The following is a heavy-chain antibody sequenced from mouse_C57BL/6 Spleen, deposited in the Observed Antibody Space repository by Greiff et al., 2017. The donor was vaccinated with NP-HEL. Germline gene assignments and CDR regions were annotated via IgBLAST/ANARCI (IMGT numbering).Heavy chain of an antibody. CDR2: IWRGGST. J-gene: IGHJ1*03. CDR1: GFSLTSYG. Sequence: VQLQQSGPGLVQPSQSLSLTCTVSGFSLTSYGVHWVRQSPGKGLEWLGVIWRGGSTDYTAAFMSRLSLTKDYSKSHVFFKMNSLQADDTAIYYCSKAKSYYGSSYVGYFDVWGTGTTVTVSS. V-gene: IGHV2-5*01. CDR3: SKAKSYYGSSYVGYFDV. D-gene: IGHD1-1*01.